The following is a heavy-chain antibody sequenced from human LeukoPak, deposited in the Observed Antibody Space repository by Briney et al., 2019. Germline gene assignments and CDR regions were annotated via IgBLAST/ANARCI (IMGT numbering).Heavy chain of an antibody. CDR2: ISYSGST. V-gene: IGHV4-59*08. D-gene: IGHD2-2*01. CDR1: GGSISNYY. CDR3: ARWERGSSENLDY. J-gene: IGHJ4*02. Sequence: SETLSLTCTVSGGSISNYYWSWIRQPPGKGLEWIGYISYSGSTNYNPSLKSRVTISVDTSKNQFSLKLSSVTAADAAVYYCARWERGSSENLDYWGQGTLVTVSS.